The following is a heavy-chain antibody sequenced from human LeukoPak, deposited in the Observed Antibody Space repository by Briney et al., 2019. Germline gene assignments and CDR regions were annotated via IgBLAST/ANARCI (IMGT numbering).Heavy chain of an antibody. CDR1: GYSFSNYW. D-gene: IGHD1-26*01. CDR2: IYPGDSDT. CDR3: TRLLYSGSSWFDP. Sequence: GESLKISCKASGYSFSNYWIGWVRHMPGKNLEWMGIIYPGDSDTRYSPSFQSQVTPSAGKTISTAYLQWSSLKASDTAMYYCTRLLYSGSSWFDPWGQGTLVTVSS. J-gene: IGHJ5*02. V-gene: IGHV5-51*01.